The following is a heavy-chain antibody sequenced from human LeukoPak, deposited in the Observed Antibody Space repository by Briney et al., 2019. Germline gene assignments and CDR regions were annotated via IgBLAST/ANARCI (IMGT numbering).Heavy chain of an antibody. CDR3: ATRDGSGHEFDI. V-gene: IGHV4-4*02. CDR1: GASITNARW. D-gene: IGHD5-24*01. Sequence: SETLSLTCGVSGASITNARWWSWVRQPPGKGLEWSGEIYQKGDTNNNPSLKSRVTMAVDRSKNPYPLTLSSVTAADTAMYYCATRDGSGHEFDIWGQGTMVTVSS. CDR2: IYQKGDT. J-gene: IGHJ3*02.